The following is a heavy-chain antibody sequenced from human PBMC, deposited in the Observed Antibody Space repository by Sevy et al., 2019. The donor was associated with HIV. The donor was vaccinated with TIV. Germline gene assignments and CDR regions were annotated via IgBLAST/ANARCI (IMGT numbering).Heavy chain of an antibody. V-gene: IGHV4-39*01. CDR3: ARRGTLIGGSTMHWHFDL. Sequence: SETLSLTCTVSGGSIRNSEFYWDWIRQPPGKGLEWIGTIYHYGTTYYGPSFKSRVTMSVDTSNHQFSLSLKSVTAADTAVYYCARRGTLIGGSTMHWHFDLWGRGTLVTVSS. CDR2: IYHYGTT. D-gene: IGHD3-22*01. J-gene: IGHJ2*01. CDR1: GGSIRNSEFY.